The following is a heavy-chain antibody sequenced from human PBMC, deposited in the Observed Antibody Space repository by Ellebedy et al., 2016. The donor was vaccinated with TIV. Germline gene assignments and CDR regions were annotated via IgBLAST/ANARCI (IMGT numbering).Heavy chain of an antibody. CDR3: AREDDILTGQLDY. CDR2: IWYDGSNK. CDR1: GFTFSSYG. J-gene: IGHJ4*02. D-gene: IGHD3-9*01. Sequence: GESLKISCAASGFTFSSYGMHWVRQAPGKGLEWVAVIWYDGSNKYYADSVKGRFTISRDNSKNTLYLQMNSRRAEDTAVYYCAREDDILTGQLDYWGQGTLGTVSS. V-gene: IGHV3-33*08.